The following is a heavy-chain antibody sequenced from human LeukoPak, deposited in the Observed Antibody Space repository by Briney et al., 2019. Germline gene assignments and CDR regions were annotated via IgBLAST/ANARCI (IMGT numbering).Heavy chain of an antibody. CDR3: ARGGGYCSSTSCFDY. J-gene: IGHJ4*02. D-gene: IGHD2-2*03. CDR2: IIPIFDTA. CDR1: GGTFSSYA. Sequence: GASVKVSCKASGGTFSSYAISWVRQAAGQGLEWMGGIIPIFDTANYAQKFQGRVTITADEYTSKASMELSSLRSEDKAVYYCARGGGYCSSTSCFDYWGQGTLVTVSS. V-gene: IGHV1-69*13.